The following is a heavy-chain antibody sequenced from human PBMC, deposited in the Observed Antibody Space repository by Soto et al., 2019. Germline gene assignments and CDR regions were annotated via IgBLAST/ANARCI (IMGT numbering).Heavy chain of an antibody. CDR1: GGSISSYY. J-gene: IGHJ3*02. CDR3: ARDLEYFDMLTGYTGDAFDI. Sequence: QVQLQESGPGLVKPSETLSLTCTVSGGSISSYYWSWIRQPPGKGLEWIGYIYYSGSTNYNPSLKSRVTISVDTSKNQFSLKLSSVTAADTAVYYCARDLEYFDMLTGYTGDAFDIWGQGTMVTVSS. V-gene: IGHV4-59*01. D-gene: IGHD3-9*01. CDR2: IYYSGST.